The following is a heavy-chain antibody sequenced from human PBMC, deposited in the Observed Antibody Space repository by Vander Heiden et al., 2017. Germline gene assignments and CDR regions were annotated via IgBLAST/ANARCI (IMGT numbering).Heavy chain of an antibody. J-gene: IGHJ6*02. V-gene: IGHV3-30-3*01. D-gene: IGHD2-15*01. CDR3: ARGDSQGYYYYYGMDV. CDR2: ISYDGSNK. CDR1: GFPFSSYA. Sequence: QVQLVASGGGVVQPGRSLRLSCAASGFPFSSYAMHWVRQAPGKGLEWVAVISYDGSNKYYADSVKGRFTISRDNSKNTLYLQMNSLRAEDTAVYYCARGDSQGYYYYYGMDVWGQGTTVTVSS.